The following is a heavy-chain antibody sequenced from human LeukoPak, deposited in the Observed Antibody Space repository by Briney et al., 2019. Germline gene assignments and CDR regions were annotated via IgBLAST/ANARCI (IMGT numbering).Heavy chain of an antibody. CDR1: GFTFSSYG. CDR3: ARDRTMVRGVIERYFDY. CDR2: ISYDGSNK. D-gene: IGHD3-10*01. Sequence: PGRSLRLSCAASGFTFSSYGMHWVRQAPGKGLEWVAVISYDGSNKYYADSVKGRFTISRDNAKNSLYLQMNSLRAEDTAVYYCARDRTMVRGVIERYFDYWGQGTLVTVSS. J-gene: IGHJ4*02. V-gene: IGHV3-30*03.